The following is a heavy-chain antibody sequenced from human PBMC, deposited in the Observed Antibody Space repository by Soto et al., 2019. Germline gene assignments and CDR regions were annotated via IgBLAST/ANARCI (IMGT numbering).Heavy chain of an antibody. CDR3: ARDLGSPDSSGYYQPYYFDY. CDR2: ISAYNGNT. Sequence: GASVKVSCKASGYAFTSYGISWVRQAPGQGLEWMGWISAYNGNTNYAQKFQGRVTITADKSTSTAYMELSSLRSEDTAVYYCARDLGSPDSSGYYQPYYFDYWGQGTLVTVSS. D-gene: IGHD3-22*01. J-gene: IGHJ4*02. V-gene: IGHV1-18*01. CDR1: GYAFTSYG.